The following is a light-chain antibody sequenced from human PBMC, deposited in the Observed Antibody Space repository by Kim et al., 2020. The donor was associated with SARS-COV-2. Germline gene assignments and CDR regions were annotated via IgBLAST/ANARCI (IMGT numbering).Light chain of an antibody. Sequence: SSGAMATPSSRAGQSVASTSCGWYPQRPGQVPRLLIYSTSTRATGIPDRFSGSGSWKDFTLTIRRLEAEDFAGYYCKQYGSSPRTFCQGNKLEIK. CDR2: STS. J-gene: IGKJ1*01. CDR1: QSVASTS. CDR3: KQYGSSPRT. V-gene: IGKV3-20*01.